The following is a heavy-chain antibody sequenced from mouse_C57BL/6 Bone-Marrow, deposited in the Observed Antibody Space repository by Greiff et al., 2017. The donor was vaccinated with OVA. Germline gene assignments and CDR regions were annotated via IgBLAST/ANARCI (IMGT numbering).Heavy chain of an antibody. D-gene: IGHD1-1*01. CDR2: ISSGSSTI. Sequence: EVKLVESGGGLVKPGGSLKLSCAASGFTFSDYGMHWVRQAPEKGLEWVAYISSGSSTIYYADTVTGRFTISRANAKNTLFLQMTSLRSEDTAMYYCARLYGSSWGFAYWGQGTLVTVSA. CDR1: GFTFSDYG. CDR3: ARLYGSSWGFAY. J-gene: IGHJ3*01. V-gene: IGHV5-17*01.